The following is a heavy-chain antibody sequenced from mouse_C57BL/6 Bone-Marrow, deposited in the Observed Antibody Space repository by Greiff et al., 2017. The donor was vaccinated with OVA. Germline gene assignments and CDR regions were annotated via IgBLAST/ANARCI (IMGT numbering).Heavy chain of an antibody. D-gene: IGHD2-1*01. CDR3: ARERSPYGNTKGWFAY. J-gene: IGHJ3*01. CDR2: IDPNSGGT. CDR1: GYTFTSYW. V-gene: IGHV1-72*01. Sequence: QVQLQQSGAELVKPGASVKLSCKASGYTFTSYWMHWVKQRPGRGLEWIGRIDPNSGGTKYNEKFKSKAKLTVDKPSSTAYMQLSSLTSEDSAVYYCARERSPYGNTKGWFAYWGQGTLVTVSA.